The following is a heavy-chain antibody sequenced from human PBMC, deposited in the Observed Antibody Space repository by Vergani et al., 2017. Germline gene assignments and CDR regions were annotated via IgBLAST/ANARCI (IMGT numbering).Heavy chain of an antibody. CDR1: GFTFSSYA. CDR3: AKGAPIVVVITTWFDD. V-gene: IGHV3-23*01. CDR2: ISGSGGST. J-gene: IGHJ4*02. Sequence: EVQLLESGGGLVQPGGSLRLSCAASGFTFSSYAMSWVRQAPGKGLEWVSAISGSGGSTYYADSVKGRFTISRDNSKNTLYLQMNSLRAEDTAVYYCAKGAPIVVVITTWFDDWGQGTLVTVSS. D-gene: IGHD3-22*01.